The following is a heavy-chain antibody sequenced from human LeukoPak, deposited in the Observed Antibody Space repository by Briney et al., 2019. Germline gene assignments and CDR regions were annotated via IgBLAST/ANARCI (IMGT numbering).Heavy chain of an antibody. Sequence: GGSLRLSCVASGFTFSSHDMSWVRQAPGKGLEWVSDISGSGGHTYYAASGKGRFTISRDNSKNTVYLQMNSQRAEDTAVYYCARARISSGGGGMDVWGQGTTVTVSS. D-gene: IGHD6-25*01. J-gene: IGHJ6*02. V-gene: IGHV3-23*01. CDR1: GFTFSSHD. CDR3: ARARISSGGGGMDV. CDR2: ISGSGGHT.